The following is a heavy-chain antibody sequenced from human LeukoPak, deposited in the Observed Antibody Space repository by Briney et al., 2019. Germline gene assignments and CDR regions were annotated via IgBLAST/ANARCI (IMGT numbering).Heavy chain of an antibody. V-gene: IGHV3-7*01. J-gene: IGHJ5*02. CDR1: GFTFSSYW. CDR2: IKQDGSEK. D-gene: IGHD3-16*02. Sequence: GPLRLSCAASGFTFSSYWMSWVRQAPGKGLEWVANIKQDGSEKYYVDSVKGRFTISRDNAKNSLYLQMNSLRAEDTAVYYCARDIVQNWFDPWGQGTLVTVSS. CDR3: ARDIVQNWFDP.